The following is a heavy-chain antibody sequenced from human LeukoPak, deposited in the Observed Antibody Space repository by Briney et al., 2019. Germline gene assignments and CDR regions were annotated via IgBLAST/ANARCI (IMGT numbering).Heavy chain of an antibody. CDR1: GGSFSGYY. J-gene: IGHJ4*02. Sequence: SETLSLTCAVYGGSFSGYYWSWIRQPPGKGLEWTGEINHSGSTNYNPSLKSRVTISVDTSKNQFSLKLSSVTAADTAVYYCARGARGINYWGQGTLVTVSS. CDR2: INHSGST. CDR3: ARGARGINY. D-gene: IGHD2-21*01. V-gene: IGHV4-34*01.